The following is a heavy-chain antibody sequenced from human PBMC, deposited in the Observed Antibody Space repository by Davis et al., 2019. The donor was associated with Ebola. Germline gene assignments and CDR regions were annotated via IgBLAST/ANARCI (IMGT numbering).Heavy chain of an antibody. CDR3: AKDMEVVAATPLGP. D-gene: IGHD2-15*01. J-gene: IGHJ4*02. V-gene: IGHV3-30*18. Sequence: GESLKISCAASGFTFSSYGVHWVRQAPNTGLEWVAVISFDGSNKYYADSVKGRFTISRDNSKNTLYLQMNSLRAEDTAVYYCAKDMEVVAATPLGPWGQGTLVTVSS. CDR2: ISFDGSNK. CDR1: GFTFSSYG.